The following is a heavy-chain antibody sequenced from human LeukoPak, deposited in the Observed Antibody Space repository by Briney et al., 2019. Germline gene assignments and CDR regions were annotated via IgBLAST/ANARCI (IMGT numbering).Heavy chain of an antibody. D-gene: IGHD2-21*01. Sequence: SVKVSCKASGGTFSSYAISWVRQAPGQGLECMGGIIPIFGTANYAQKFQGRVTITTDESTSTAYMELSSLRSEDTAVYYCARSVIAPRGGAWYYFDYWGQGTLVTVSS. CDR3: ARSVIAPRGGAWYYFDY. CDR2: IIPIFGTA. V-gene: IGHV1-69*05. J-gene: IGHJ4*02. CDR1: GGTFSSYA.